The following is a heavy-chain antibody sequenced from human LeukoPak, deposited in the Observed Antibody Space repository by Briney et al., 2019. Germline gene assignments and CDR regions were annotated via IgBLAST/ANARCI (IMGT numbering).Heavy chain of an antibody. V-gene: IGHV4-39*01. CDR1: GGSISSSSYY. D-gene: IGHD5-12*01. J-gene: IGHJ4*02. CDR3: ARLDVDIVATSFFDY. CDR2: IYCSGST. Sequence: PSETLSLTCTVSGGSISSSSYYWGWIRQPPGTGLEWIGSIYCSGSTYYNPSLKSRVTISVDTSKNQFSLKLSSVTAADTAVYYCARLDVDIVATSFFDYWGQGTLVTVSS.